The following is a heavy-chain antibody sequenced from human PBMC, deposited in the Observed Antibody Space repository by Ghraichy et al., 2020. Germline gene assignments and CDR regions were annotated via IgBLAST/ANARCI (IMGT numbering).Heavy chain of an antibody. CDR1: GFTFSNYA. V-gene: IGHV3-23*01. D-gene: IGHD1-20*01. J-gene: IGHJ3*02. Sequence: GGSLRLSCAASGFTFSNYAMSWVRQAPGRGLEWVSLISGSGDRTYYADSVKGRFTISRDKSKNTLYLQMNSLRAEDTAVYYCAKVNWNDIQGAFDIWGQGTVVTVSS. CDR3: AKVNWNDIQGAFDI. CDR2: ISGSGDRT.